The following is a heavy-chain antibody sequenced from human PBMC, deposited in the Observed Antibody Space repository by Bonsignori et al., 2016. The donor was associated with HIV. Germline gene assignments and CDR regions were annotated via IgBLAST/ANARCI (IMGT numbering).Heavy chain of an antibody. D-gene: IGHD2/OR15-2a*01. Sequence: VRQAPGKGLEWVANIKQDGSEKYYVDSVKGRFTISRDNAKNSLYLQMNSLRAEDTAVYYCARAPFPDFDYWGQGTLVTVSS. V-gene: IGHV3-7*03. J-gene: IGHJ4*02. CDR3: ARAPFPDFDY. CDR2: IKQDGSEK.